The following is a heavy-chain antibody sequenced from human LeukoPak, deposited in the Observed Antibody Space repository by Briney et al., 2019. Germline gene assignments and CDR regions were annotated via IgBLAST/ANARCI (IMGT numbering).Heavy chain of an antibody. J-gene: IGHJ5*02. D-gene: IGHD4-11*01. V-gene: IGHV3-7*01. Sequence: PWGSLRLSCAASGFTFSSYWMSWVRLAPGKGLEWLANIKGDGSEKWYVDSVKGRFTISRDNVQNSVYLQMNSLRAEDTAVYHCARDEYRSRWLHPWGQGTLVTVTS. CDR2: IKGDGSEK. CDR1: GFTFSSYW. CDR3: ARDEYRSRWLHP.